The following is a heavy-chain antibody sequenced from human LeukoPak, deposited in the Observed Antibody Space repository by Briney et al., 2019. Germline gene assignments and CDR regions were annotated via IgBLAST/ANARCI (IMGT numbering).Heavy chain of an antibody. CDR3: AKDTSAWWYHRAYMNV. V-gene: IGHV3-23*01. J-gene: IGHJ6*03. CDR2: ISGSGDKT. CDR1: GFTFSDYA. D-gene: IGHD2-15*01. Sequence: GGSLRLSCAASGFTFSDYAMSWVRQAPGGGLEWVSAISGSGDKTFHADSVKGRFTTSRDNSKNTLSPQMSSLRVEDPAVYFCAKDTSAWWYHRAYMNVWGTGTTVTVSS.